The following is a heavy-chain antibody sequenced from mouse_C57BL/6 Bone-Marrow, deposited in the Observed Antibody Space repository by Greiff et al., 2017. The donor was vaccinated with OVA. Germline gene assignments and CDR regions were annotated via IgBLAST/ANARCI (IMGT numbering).Heavy chain of an antibody. CDR2: IYPRSGNT. V-gene: IGHV1-81*01. CDR1: GYTFTSYG. CDR3: ASDGNYVGAWFAY. D-gene: IGHD2-1*01. Sequence: QVQLQQPGAELVRPGASVKLSCKASGYTFTSYGISWVKQRTGQGLEWIGEIYPRSGNTYYNEKFKGKATLTVDKSSSTAYMELRSLTSEDSAVCFCASDGNYVGAWFAYWGQGTLVTVSA. J-gene: IGHJ3*01.